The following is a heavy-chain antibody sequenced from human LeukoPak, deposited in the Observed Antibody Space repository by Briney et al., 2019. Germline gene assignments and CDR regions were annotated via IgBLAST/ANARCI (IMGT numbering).Heavy chain of an antibody. Sequence: GGSLRLSCAASGFTFSSYWMSWVRQAPGKGLEWVANIKQDGSEKYYVDSVKGRFSISRDNARNSLYLQMNSLRAEDTAVYYCARDRARYFDWFPGLDAFDIWGQGTMVTVSS. V-gene: IGHV3-7*01. CDR3: ARDRARYFDWFPGLDAFDI. D-gene: IGHD3-9*01. J-gene: IGHJ3*02. CDR1: GFTFSSYW. CDR2: IKQDGSEK.